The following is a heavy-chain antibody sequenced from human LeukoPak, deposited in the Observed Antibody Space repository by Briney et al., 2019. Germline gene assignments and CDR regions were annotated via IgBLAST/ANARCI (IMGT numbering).Heavy chain of an antibody. D-gene: IGHD6-6*01. J-gene: IGHJ6*02. Sequence: KPSETLSLTCTVSGGSISGYYWSWIRQPPGKGLEWIGEINHSGSTNYNPSLRSRVTISVDTSKNQFSLKLSPVTAADTAVYYCARLYSSSSRKTNYYYYGMDVWGQGTTVTVSS. V-gene: IGHV4-34*01. CDR1: GGSISGYY. CDR3: ARLYSSSSRKTNYYYYGMDV. CDR2: INHSGST.